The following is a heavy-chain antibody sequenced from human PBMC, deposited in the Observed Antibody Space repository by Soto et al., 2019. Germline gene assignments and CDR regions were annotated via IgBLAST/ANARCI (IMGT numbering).Heavy chain of an antibody. CDR2: ISYDGSNK. J-gene: IGHJ4*02. Sequence: GGSLRLSCAASGFTFSSYAMHWVRQAPGKGLEWVAVISYDGSNKYYADSVKGRFTISRDNSKNTLYLQMNSLRAEDTAVYYCASLDLYGDYFDYWGQGTLVTVSS. CDR1: GFTFSSYA. CDR3: ASLDLYGDYFDY. V-gene: IGHV3-30-3*01. D-gene: IGHD3-16*01.